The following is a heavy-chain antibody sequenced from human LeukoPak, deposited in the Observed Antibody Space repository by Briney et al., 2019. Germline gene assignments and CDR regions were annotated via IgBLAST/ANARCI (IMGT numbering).Heavy chain of an antibody. CDR2: INPNSGGT. CDR3: ARDLTSAVAGFDY. Sequence: ASVKVSSKASGYTFTGYYMHWVRQAPGQGLEWMGWINPNSGGTNYAQKFQGRVTMTRDTSISTAYMELSRLRSDDTAVYYCARDLTSAVAGFDYWGQGTLVTVSS. V-gene: IGHV1-2*02. J-gene: IGHJ4*02. D-gene: IGHD6-19*01. CDR1: GYTFTGYY.